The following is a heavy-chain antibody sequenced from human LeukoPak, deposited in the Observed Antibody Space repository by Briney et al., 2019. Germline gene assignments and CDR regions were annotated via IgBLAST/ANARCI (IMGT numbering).Heavy chain of an antibody. CDR3: ERSGASYYGITASIDF. CDR2: ISSSSYI. V-gene: IGHV3-21*01. D-gene: IGHD3-10*01. J-gene: IGHJ4*02. Sequence: GGSLRLSCAASGFTFNSYGINCLRQAPRKGLEWVSSISSSSYIFYADSVKGRFTISRDNAKNSLYLQMNSLRAEDTAVYYCERSGASYYGITASIDFWGQGTLVTVSS. CDR1: GFTFNSYG.